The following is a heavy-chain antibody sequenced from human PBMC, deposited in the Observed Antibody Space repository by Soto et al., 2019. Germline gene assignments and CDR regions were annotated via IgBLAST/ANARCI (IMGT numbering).Heavy chain of an antibody. J-gene: IGHJ6*02. Sequence: PGESLKISCKGSGYSFTSYWIGWVRQLPGKGLEWMGFIYPGDSATNYSPSFQGHVTIAAGKTNSTAYLQWSSLKASDTAIYFCARTSPGGKYYYGMDVWGQGTTVTGSS. V-gene: IGHV5-51*01. CDR1: GYSFTSYW. CDR3: ARTSPGGKYYYGMDV. D-gene: IGHD3-10*01. CDR2: IYPGDSAT.